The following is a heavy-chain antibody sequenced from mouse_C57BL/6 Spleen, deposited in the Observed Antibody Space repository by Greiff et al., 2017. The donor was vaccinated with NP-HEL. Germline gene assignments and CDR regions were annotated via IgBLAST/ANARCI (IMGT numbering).Heavy chain of an antibody. CDR1: GYAFSSSW. D-gene: IGHD3-2*02. CDR3: ARFKDSSGYYCDY. Sequence: QVQLQQSGPELVKPGASVKISCKASGYAFSSSWMNWVKQRPGKGLEWIGRIYPGDGDTNYNGKFKGKATLTADKSSSTAYMQRSILTSEDSAVYFCARFKDSSGYYCDYWGQGTTLTVSS. J-gene: IGHJ2*01. V-gene: IGHV1-82*01. CDR2: IYPGDGDT.